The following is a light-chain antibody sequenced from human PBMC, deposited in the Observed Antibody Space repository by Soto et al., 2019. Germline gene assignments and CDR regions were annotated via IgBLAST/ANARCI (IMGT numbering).Light chain of an antibody. Sequence: DIQMTQSPSSQSASVGDRVTITCRASQSINSYLNWYQQKPWKAPKLLIYAASSLQSGVPSRFSGSGSETDFTLTITSLQPDDFATYYCQQSFSTPRTFGQGTRVEI. CDR3: QQSFSTPRT. CDR1: QSINSY. CDR2: AAS. J-gene: IGKJ1*01. V-gene: IGKV1-39*01.